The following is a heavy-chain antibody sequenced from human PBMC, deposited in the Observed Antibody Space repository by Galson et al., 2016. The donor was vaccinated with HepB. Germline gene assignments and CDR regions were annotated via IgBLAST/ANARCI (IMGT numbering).Heavy chain of an antibody. J-gene: IGHJ2*01. D-gene: IGHD6-13*01. CDR3: ARNPDSSTWYMSWYFDN. V-gene: IGHV3-48*02. CDR1: GFNFNNYT. CDR2: ISSGSSII. Sequence: SLRLSCAASGFNFNNYTINWVRQAPGKGLEWISYISSGSSIIYYADSVRGRFTISRDSAKNSVYLQMNSLRDEDTAVYYCARNPDSSTWYMSWYFDNWGRGTLVAVSS.